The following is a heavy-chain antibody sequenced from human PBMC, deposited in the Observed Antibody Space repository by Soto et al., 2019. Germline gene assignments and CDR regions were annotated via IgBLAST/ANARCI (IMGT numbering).Heavy chain of an antibody. CDR3: ARFFYYYGSGAHDY. D-gene: IGHD3-10*01. CDR2: IYHSGST. CDR1: GYSISSGYY. Sequence: SETLSLTCAVSGYSISSGYYWGWIRQPPGKGLEWIGSIYHSGSTYYNPSLKSRVTISVDTSKNQFSLRLSSVTAADTAVYYCARFFYYYGSGAHDYWGQGTLVTVSS. J-gene: IGHJ4*02. V-gene: IGHV4-38-2*01.